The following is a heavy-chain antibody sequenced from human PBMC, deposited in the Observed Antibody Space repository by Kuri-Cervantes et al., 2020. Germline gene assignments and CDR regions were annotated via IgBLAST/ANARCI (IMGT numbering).Heavy chain of an antibody. CDR2: IDWDDDK. J-gene: IGHJ4*02. Sequence: TLSLTCTVSGGSISGYYWSWIRQPPGKALEWLARIDWDDDKFYRTSLRTRLTISKDTSKNQVVLTMTNMDPVDTGTYYCARHSSGWDGGFDYWGQGTLVTVSS. CDR1: GGSISGYY. CDR3: ARHSSGWDGGFDY. V-gene: IGHV2-70*16. D-gene: IGHD6-19*01.